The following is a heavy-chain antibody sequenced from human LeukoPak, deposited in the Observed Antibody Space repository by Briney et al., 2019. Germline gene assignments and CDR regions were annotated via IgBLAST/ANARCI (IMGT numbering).Heavy chain of an antibody. V-gene: IGHV1-46*01. CDR3: AICSYGSGSYLPDLYYYYYMDV. CDR2: INPSGGST. D-gene: IGHD3-10*01. Sequence: AAVKVSCKASGYTFTSYYMHWVRQAPGQGLEWMGIINPSGGSTSYAQKFQGRVTMTRDMSTSTVYMELSSLRSEDTAVYYCAICSYGSGSYLPDLYYYYYMDVWGKGTTVTISS. CDR1: GYTFTSYY. J-gene: IGHJ6*03.